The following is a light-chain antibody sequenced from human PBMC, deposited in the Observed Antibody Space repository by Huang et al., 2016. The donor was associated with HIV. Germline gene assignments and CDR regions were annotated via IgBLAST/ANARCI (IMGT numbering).Light chain of an antibody. CDR2: GAS. V-gene: IGKV3-20*01. J-gene: IGKJ4*01. CDR3: QQYGSSPLT. Sequence: EIVLTQSPGTLSLSPGGRASLSCRASESVSSTYLAWYQQRPGQAPRLLIHGASSRATGIPDRFSGSGSGTDFTLTISRLEPEDFAVYYCQQYGSSPLTFGGGTKVEIK. CDR1: ESVSSTY.